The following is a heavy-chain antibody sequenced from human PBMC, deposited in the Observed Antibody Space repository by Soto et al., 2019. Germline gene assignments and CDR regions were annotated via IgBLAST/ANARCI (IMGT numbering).Heavy chain of an antibody. Sequence: GGSLRLSCAASDSTIRRYAMSWVRQAPGKGLEWVSGITGNSARIYYADSVKGRFSISRDNSKNTLYLQMDTLRAEDTAVYYCAKNGDFDYDAFDVWGQGTVVT. V-gene: IGHV3-23*01. J-gene: IGHJ3*01. D-gene: IGHD3-16*01. CDR2: ITGNSARI. CDR1: DSTIRRYA. CDR3: AKNGDFDYDAFDV.